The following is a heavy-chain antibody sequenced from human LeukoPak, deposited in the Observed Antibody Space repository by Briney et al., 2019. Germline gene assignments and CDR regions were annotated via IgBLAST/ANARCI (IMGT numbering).Heavy chain of an antibody. V-gene: IGHV3-23*01. D-gene: IGHD2-21*01. Sequence: GGSLRLSCAASGFTFSSYAMSWVRQPPGKGLEWVSGISGSGGTTFYADSVKGRFTISRSNSKNTLYLQMNSLRAEDTAVYYCAKGVEVNAVGYAFDIWGQGTMVTVSS. CDR2: ISGSGGTT. J-gene: IGHJ3*02. CDR3: AKGVEVNAVGYAFDI. CDR1: GFTFSSYA.